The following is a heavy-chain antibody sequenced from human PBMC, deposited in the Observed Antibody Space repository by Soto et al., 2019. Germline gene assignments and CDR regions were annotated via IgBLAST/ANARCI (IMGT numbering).Heavy chain of an antibody. D-gene: IGHD2-15*01. V-gene: IGHV1-69*02. J-gene: IGHJ5*02. Sequence: QVQLVQSGAEVKKPGSSVKVSCKASGGTFSSYTISWVRQAPGQGLEWMGRIIPILGIANYAQKFQGRVTITADKSTSTAYMELSSLRSEDTAVYYCASARPVVAAIGGDWFDPWGQGTLVTVSS. CDR1: GGTFSSYT. CDR2: IIPILGIA. CDR3: ASARPVVAAIGGDWFDP.